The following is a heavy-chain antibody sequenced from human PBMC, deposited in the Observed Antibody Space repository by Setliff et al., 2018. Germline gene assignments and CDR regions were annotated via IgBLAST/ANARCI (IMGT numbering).Heavy chain of an antibody. D-gene: IGHD6-13*01. CDR3: ARGGGSSSRYDAFDI. V-gene: IGHV1-2*02. CDR2: INPNSGGT. CDR1: GYTFTGYY. J-gene: IGHJ3*02. Sequence: ASVKVSCKASGYTFTGYYMHWVRQAPGQGLEWMGWINPNSGGTNYAQKFQGRVTMTRDTSISTAYMELSRLRSDDTAVYYCARGGGSSSRYDAFDIWGQGTMVTVSS.